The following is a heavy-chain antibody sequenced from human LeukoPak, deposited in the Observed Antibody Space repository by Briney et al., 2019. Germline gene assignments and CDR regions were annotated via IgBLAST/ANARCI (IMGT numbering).Heavy chain of an antibody. J-gene: IGHJ6*02. CDR3: ARDRGISGWPDAYYYGMDV. CDR1: GSTFSSYS. Sequence: PGGSLRLSCAASGSTFSSYSMNWVRQAPGKGLEWVSSISSSSSYIYYADSVKGRFTISRDNAKNSLYLQMNSLRAEDTAVYYCARDRGISGWPDAYYYGMDVWGQGTTVTVSS. V-gene: IGHV3-21*01. D-gene: IGHD6-19*01. CDR2: ISSSSSYI.